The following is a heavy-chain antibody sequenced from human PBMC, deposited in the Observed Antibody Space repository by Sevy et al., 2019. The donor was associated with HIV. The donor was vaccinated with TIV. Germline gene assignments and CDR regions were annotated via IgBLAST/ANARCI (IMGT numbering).Heavy chain of an antibody. J-gene: IGHJ4*02. CDR3: ARGRGKGSDYFDY. CDR2: MFTSGST. CDR1: GASISSVIYY. Sequence: QSQTLSLTCTVSGASISSVIYYWNWIRQPAGKGLEWIGRMFTSGSTDRNPSLRSRVTMSVDTSKNQFSLKLSSLTAADTAVYYCARGRGKGSDYFDYWGQGTLVTVSS. V-gene: IGHV4-61*02.